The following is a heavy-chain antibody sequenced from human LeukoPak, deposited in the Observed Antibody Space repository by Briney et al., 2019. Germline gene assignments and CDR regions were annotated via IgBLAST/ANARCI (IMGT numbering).Heavy chain of an antibody. CDR3: ARGSSSWYVGPPLDC. J-gene: IGHJ4*02. V-gene: IGHV1-2*02. CDR2: INPNNGGT. D-gene: IGHD6-13*01. Sequence: EASVKVSCKASGYTFTGYYMHWVRQAPGQGPEWMGWINPNNGGTNYAQKFQGRVTMTRDTSISTAYMELSRLTSDDTAMYYCARGSSSWYVGPPLDCWGQGTLVTVSS. CDR1: GYTFTGYY.